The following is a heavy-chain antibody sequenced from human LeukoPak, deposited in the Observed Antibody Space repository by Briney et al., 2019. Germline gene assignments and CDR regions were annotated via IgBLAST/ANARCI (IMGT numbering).Heavy chain of an antibody. J-gene: IGHJ4*02. V-gene: IGHV4-31*03. D-gene: IGHD3-3*01. Sequence: SETLSLTCTVSGGSISSGGYYWSWIRQHPGKGLEWIGYIYYSGSTYYNPSLKSRVTISVDTSKNQFSLKLSSVTAADTAVYYCARGRYDFWSGYTSPPDYWGQGTLVTVSS. CDR2: IYYSGST. CDR3: ARGRYDFWSGYTSPPDY. CDR1: GGSISSGGYY.